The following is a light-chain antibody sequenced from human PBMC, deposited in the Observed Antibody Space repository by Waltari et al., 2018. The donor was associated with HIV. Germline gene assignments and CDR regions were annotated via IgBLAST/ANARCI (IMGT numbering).Light chain of an antibody. CDR3: CSYAGSSTLL. CDR1: SSAVGGYNY. CDR2: DVS. V-gene: IGLV2-23*02. J-gene: IGLJ2*01. Sequence: QSALTQPASVSGSPGHSLTIASTGPSSAVGGYNYASWYQQHPGKAPKLMIYDVSERPSGVANRFSGSKSGNTASLTISGLQAEDEADYNCCSYAGSSTLLFGGGTKVTVL.